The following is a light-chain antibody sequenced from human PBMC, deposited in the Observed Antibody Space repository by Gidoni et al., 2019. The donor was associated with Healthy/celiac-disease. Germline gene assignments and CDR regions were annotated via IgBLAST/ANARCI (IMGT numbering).Light chain of an antibody. J-gene: IGKJ4*01. CDR3: QRYNSYSFT. Sequence: DIQMTQSPSTLSASVGDRVTLTCRASQSISSWLAWYQLKPGKAPKLLIYDATSLESGAPSRFSGSGSGTEFTLTISSLQADDFATYYCQRYNSYSFTFGGGTKVEIK. CDR2: DAT. CDR1: QSISSW. V-gene: IGKV1-5*01.